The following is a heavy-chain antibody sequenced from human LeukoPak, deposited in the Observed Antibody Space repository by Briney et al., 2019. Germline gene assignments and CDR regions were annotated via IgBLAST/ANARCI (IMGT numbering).Heavy chain of an antibody. V-gene: IGHV3-7*01. CDR1: GFTFSSYW. J-gene: IGHJ4*02. D-gene: IGHD5-12*01. Sequence: GSLRLPCAASGFTFSSYWMSWVRQAPGKGLGWVANIKQDGSEKYYVDSVKGRFTISRDNAKNSLYLQMNSLRAEDTAVYYCARDPGYSGYDGGFDYWGQGTLVTVSS. CDR2: IKQDGSEK. CDR3: ARDPGYSGYDGGFDY.